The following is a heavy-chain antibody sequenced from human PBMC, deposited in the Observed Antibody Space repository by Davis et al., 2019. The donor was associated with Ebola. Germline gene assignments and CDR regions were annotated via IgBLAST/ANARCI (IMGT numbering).Heavy chain of an antibody. CDR1: GFTFSSYV. CDR3: VRDNWGIDF. D-gene: IGHD7-27*01. CDR2: MAIDGSNVK. V-gene: IGHV3-30*04. Sequence: GESLKISCAASGFTFSSYVIHWVRQAPGKGLEWVAVMAIDGSNVKQYADSVKGRFTISRDNTENTLYLQMNSLRVEDTAVYYCVRDNWGIDFWGQGTLVTVST. J-gene: IGHJ4*02.